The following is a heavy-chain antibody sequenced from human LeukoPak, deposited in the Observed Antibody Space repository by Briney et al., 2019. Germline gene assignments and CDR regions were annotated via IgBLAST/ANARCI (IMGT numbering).Heavy chain of an antibody. Sequence: PGGSLRLSCAASGSAFGTYAMSWVRQPPGKGLEWVPSISSGSGTYYADSVKGRFTISRDNSKNTLFLQMNSLRGEDTALYFCAKDWHSSSWYTPFDSWGQGTLVTVSS. CDR1: GSAFGTYA. D-gene: IGHD6-13*01. V-gene: IGHV3-23*01. CDR2: ISSGSGT. J-gene: IGHJ4*02. CDR3: AKDWHSSSWYTPFDS.